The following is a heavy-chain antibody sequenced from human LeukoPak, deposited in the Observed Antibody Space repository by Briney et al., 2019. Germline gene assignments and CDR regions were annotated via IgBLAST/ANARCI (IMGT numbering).Heavy chain of an antibody. J-gene: IGHJ4*02. D-gene: IGHD2/OR15-2a*01. CDR2: ISDIGSI. V-gene: IGHV4-59*08. Sequence: SETLSLTCTVSGGSISSYYWSWIRQPPGKGLEWIAYISDIGSINYNPSIKSRVTISLDTSKNQFSLKLSSVTAADTAVYYCAGHHPRNTVDFWGQGTLVTVSS. CDR3: AGHHPRNTVDF. CDR1: GGSISSYY.